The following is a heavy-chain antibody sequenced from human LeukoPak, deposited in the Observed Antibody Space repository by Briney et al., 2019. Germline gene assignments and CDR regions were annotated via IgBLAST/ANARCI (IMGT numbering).Heavy chain of an antibody. CDR2: ISLGGST. Sequence: PSGTLSLTCAVSGDSISSSNWWSWVRQPPGKGLEWIGEISLGGSTNYNPSLKSRVAISVDTSKNQFSLKLTSVTAADTAVYYCARAVRGTMIVKIYFDYWGQGTLVTVSS. J-gene: IGHJ4*02. CDR1: GDSISSSNW. D-gene: IGHD3-22*01. CDR3: ARAVRGTMIVKIYFDY. V-gene: IGHV4-4*02.